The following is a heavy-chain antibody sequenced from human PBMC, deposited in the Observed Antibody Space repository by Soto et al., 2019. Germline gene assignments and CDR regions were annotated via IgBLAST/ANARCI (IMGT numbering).Heavy chain of an antibody. CDR3: QYQLLTYYYGMDV. Sequence: GGSLRLSCIGSGFTFGDHAMTSFRQAPGKGLEWVGFIRSKAYGGTTEYAASVKGRFTISRDDSNSIAYLQMNSLKTEDTAVYYCQYQLLTYYYGMDVWGQGTTVTVS. D-gene: IGHD2-2*01. J-gene: IGHJ6*02. CDR1: GFTFGDHA. V-gene: IGHV3-49*03. CDR2: IRSKAYGGTT.